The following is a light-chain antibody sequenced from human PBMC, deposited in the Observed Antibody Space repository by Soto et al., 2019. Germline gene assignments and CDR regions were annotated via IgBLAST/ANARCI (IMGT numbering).Light chain of an antibody. Sequence: QSVLTQPPSVSGAPGQRVTVSCTGCSSNIGAGSDVQWYQQLPGTAPKLLIYGNSNRPSGVPDRFSGSKSGTSASLAITGLQAEDEADYYCQAYDSGLSGPVFGTGTKVTVL. CDR3: QAYDSGLSGPV. J-gene: IGLJ1*01. CDR2: GNS. V-gene: IGLV1-40*01. CDR1: SSNIGAGSD.